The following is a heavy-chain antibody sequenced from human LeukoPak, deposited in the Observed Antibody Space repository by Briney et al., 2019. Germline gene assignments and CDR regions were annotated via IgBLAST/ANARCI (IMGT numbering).Heavy chain of an antibody. J-gene: IGHJ4*02. V-gene: IGHV4-30-2*01. D-gene: IGHD3-22*01. CDR2: TYHSGST. CDR1: GGSISSGGSS. CDR3: ARGDYYYDSSGEFDY. Sequence: PSQTLSLTCAVSGGSISSGGSSWSWIRQPPGKGLEWIGYTYHSGSTYYNPSLKSRVTISVDRSKNQFSLKLSSVTAADTAVYYCARGDYYYDSSGEFDYWGQGTLVTVSS.